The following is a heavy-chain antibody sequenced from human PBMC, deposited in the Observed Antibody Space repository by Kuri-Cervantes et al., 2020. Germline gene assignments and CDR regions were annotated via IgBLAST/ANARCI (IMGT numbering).Heavy chain of an antibody. CDR1: GFTFDDYA. D-gene: IGHD4-17*01. CDR2: ISRSSSDI. Sequence: GGSLRLSCAASGFTFDDYAMHWVRQAPGKGLEWVSGISRSSSDIGYADSVKGRFTISRDNAKKSLYLQMNSLRAEDTALYYCASNGYGDPFDYWGQGTLVTVSS. V-gene: IGHV3-9*01. J-gene: IGHJ4*02. CDR3: ASNGYGDPFDY.